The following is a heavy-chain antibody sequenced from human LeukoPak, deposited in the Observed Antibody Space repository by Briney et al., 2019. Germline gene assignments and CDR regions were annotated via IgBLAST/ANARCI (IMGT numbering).Heavy chain of an antibody. CDR1: GYTFTSYG. V-gene: IGHV1-18*01. Sequence: ASVKVSCKASGYTFTSYGISWVRRAPGQGLEWMGWISAYNGNTNYAQKLQGRVTMTTDTSTSTAYMELRSLRSDDTAVYYCARDGSLGYCSGGSCHRGGTFDYWGQGTLVTVSS. CDR3: ARDGSLGYCSGGSCHRGGTFDY. CDR2: ISAYNGNT. J-gene: IGHJ4*02. D-gene: IGHD2-15*01.